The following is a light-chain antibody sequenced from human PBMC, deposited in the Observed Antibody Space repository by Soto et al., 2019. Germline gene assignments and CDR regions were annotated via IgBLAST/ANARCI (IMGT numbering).Light chain of an antibody. Sequence: DVQMTQSPSSLSASVGDRVTISCRSSQNIGTHLNWYQHKPGRAPKLLIYAASTLQSEGPSRFSRSESGTEFTLTISGRQPDDFATYSCQQSHSAPLTFGGGTKVEIK. J-gene: IGKJ4*01. CDR3: QQSHSAPLT. V-gene: IGKV1-39*01. CDR2: AAS. CDR1: QNIGTH.